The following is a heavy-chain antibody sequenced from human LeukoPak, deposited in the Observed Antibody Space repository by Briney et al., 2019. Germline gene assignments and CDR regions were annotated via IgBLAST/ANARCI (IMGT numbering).Heavy chain of an antibody. CDR2: ISSSSSYI. V-gene: IGHV3-21*01. J-gene: IGHJ4*02. CDR3: ARDHGRDAVDVRVDY. D-gene: IGHD6-19*01. CDR1: GFSFSSYS. Sequence: GGSLRLSGAASGFSFSSYSMNWVRQAPGMGLEWVSSISSSSSYIYYADSVKGRFTISRDNAKNSLYLQMNNLTAEDTAVYYCARDHGRDAVDVRVDYWGQGTLVTVSS.